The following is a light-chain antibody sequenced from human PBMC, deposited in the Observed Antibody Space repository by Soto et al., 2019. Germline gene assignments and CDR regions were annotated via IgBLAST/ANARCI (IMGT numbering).Light chain of an antibody. J-gene: IGKJ1*01. Sequence: DIQTTHSPSSLSASVGDRVTITCRASQTISSWLAWYQQKPGKAPKLLIYKASTFKSGVPSRFSGSGSGTEFTLTISSLQPDDFATYYCQHYNSYSEAFGQGTKVDI. CDR1: QTISSW. CDR2: KAS. CDR3: QHYNSYSEA. V-gene: IGKV1-5*03.